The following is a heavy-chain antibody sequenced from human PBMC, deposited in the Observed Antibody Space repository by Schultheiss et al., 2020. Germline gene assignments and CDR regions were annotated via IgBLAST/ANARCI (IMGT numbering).Heavy chain of an antibody. J-gene: IGHJ6*02. V-gene: IGHV4-34*01. D-gene: IGHD2-21*02. CDR2: INHSGST. CDR1: GGSFSGYY. CDR3: ARSYHIVVVTAISRGYGMDD. Sequence: SQTLSLTCAVYGGSFSGYYWSWIRQPPGKGLEWIGEINHSGSTNYNPSLKSRVTISVDTSKNQFSLKLSSVTAADTAVYYCARSYHIVVVTAISRGYGMDDWGRGTTVTVSS.